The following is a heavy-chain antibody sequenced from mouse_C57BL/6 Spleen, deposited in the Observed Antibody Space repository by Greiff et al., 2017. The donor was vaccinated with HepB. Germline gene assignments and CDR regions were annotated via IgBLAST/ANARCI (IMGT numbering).Heavy chain of an antibody. D-gene: IGHD1-1*01. CDR1: GYAFSSYW. V-gene: IGHV1-80*01. CDR2: IYPGDGDT. Sequence: VQLQESGAELVKPGASVKISCKASGYAFSSYWMNWVKQRPGKGLEWIGQIYPGDGDTNYNGKFKGKATLTADKSSSTAYMQLSSLTSEDSAVYFCARGSAVGAMDYWGQGTSVTVSS. CDR3: ARGSAVGAMDY. J-gene: IGHJ4*01.